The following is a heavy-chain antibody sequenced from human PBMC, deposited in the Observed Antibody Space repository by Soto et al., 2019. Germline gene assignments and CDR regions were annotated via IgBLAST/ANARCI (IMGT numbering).Heavy chain of an antibody. J-gene: IGHJ4*02. V-gene: IGHV4-59*01. CDR2: IYYSGST. D-gene: IGHD2-2*01. CDR3: ARDMPGGGFDY. Sequence: SGTLSLTCTVSGGSISSYYWSWIRQPPGKGLEWIGYIYYSGSTNYNPSLKSRVTISVDTSKNQFSLKLSSVTAADTAVYYCARDMPGGGFDYWGQGTLVTVS. CDR1: GGSISSYY.